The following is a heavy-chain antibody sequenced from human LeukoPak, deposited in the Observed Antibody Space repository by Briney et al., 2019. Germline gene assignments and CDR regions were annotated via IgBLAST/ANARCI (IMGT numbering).Heavy chain of an antibody. CDR3: AKGQPTRYSSSWYFDY. Sequence: GGALRLFCAGSGFTLDDYAMHWGRPGPGEGLGGVSGISWNSGSIGYADSVRGRFTISRDNAKNSLYLQMNSLRAEDTALYYCAKGQPTRYSSSWYFDYWGQGTLVTVSS. CDR1: GFTLDDYA. J-gene: IGHJ4*02. CDR2: ISWNSGSI. V-gene: IGHV3-9*01. D-gene: IGHD6-13*01.